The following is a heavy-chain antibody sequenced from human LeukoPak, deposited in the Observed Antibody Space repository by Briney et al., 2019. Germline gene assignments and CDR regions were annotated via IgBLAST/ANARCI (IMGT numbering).Heavy chain of an antibody. CDR2: ISAYNGNT. Sequence: GGSLRLSCAASGYTFTSYGISWVRQAPGQGLEWMGWISAYNGNTNYAQKLQGRVTMTTDTSTSTAYMELRSLRTDDTAVYYCARKLGYCSGGSCYLCDYWGQGTLVTVSS. CDR1: GYTFTSYG. CDR3: ARKLGYCSGGSCYLCDY. J-gene: IGHJ4*02. D-gene: IGHD2-15*01. V-gene: IGHV1-18*01.